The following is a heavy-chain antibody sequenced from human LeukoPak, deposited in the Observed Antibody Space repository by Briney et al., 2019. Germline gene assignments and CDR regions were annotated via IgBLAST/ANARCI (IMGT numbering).Heavy chain of an antibody. CDR3: ARDEDYYGSGSLFDY. Sequence: ASVKVSCKASGYPFNNYDINWVRQATGQGLEWMGIINPSGGSTSYAQKFQGRVTMTRDMSTSTVYMELSSLRSDDTAVYYCARDEDYYGSGSLFDYWGQGTLVTVSS. V-gene: IGHV1-46*02. J-gene: IGHJ4*02. CDR1: GYPFNNYD. CDR2: INPSGGST. D-gene: IGHD3-10*01.